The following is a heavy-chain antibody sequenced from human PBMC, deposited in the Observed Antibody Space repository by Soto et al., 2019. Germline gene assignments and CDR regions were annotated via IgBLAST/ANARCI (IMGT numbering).Heavy chain of an antibody. Sequence: QVQLVQSGAEVKKLGSSVKVSCKASGGTFSSYAISWVRQAPGQGLEWMGGIIPIFGTANYAQKFQGRVTITADESPSTAYMELGSLRSEDTAVYYCARELATVVSGWFDPWGKGTLVTVSS. D-gene: IGHD4-17*01. J-gene: IGHJ5*02. CDR2: IIPIFGTA. V-gene: IGHV1-69*12. CDR1: GGTFSSYA. CDR3: ARELATVVSGWFDP.